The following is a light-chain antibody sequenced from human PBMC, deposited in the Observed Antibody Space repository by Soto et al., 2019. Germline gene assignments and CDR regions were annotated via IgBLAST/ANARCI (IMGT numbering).Light chain of an antibody. V-gene: IGKV1-5*03. J-gene: IGKJ1*01. CDR1: QRIRGW. CDR3: QQDNTYWT. Sequence: DIQMTQSPSTLAASVGDRVTITCRASQRIRGWLAWYQQRPGKAPNLLIYKASSLQSGVPSRVSRSDSGTEFTLPISSLQPDDIATHYCQQDNTYWTFGQGTKVEMK. CDR2: KAS.